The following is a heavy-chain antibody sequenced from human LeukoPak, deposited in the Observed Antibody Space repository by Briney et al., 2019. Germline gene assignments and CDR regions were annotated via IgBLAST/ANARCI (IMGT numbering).Heavy chain of an antibody. D-gene: IGHD3-10*01. Sequence: SVKVSCKASGGTFSSYAISWVRQAPRQGLEWMGGIIPIFGTANYAQKFQGRVTITADESTSTAYMELSSLRSEDTAVYYCARDGSGSLFTYKYNWFDPWGQGTLVTVSS. CDR1: GGTFSSYA. CDR3: ARDGSGSLFTYKYNWFDP. V-gene: IGHV1-69*13. CDR2: IIPIFGTA. J-gene: IGHJ5*02.